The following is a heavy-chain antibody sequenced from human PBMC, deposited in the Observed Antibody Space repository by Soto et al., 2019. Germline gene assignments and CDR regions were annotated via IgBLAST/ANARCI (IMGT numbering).Heavy chain of an antibody. CDR3: ARGGYCNGSACRGAFYYFQYGMDV. CDR2: MYYSGGS. V-gene: IGHV4-59*01. J-gene: IGHJ6*02. Sequence: KTSETLSLTCTVSGGSISYYYWSWIRQPPEKGLEWIGYMYYSGGSNYNPSLNSRVTISVDTSKNQFSLKLTSVTAADTAVYHCARGGYCNGSACRGAFYYFQYGMDVWGQGTTVTVSS. D-gene: IGHD2-15*01. CDR1: GGSISYYY.